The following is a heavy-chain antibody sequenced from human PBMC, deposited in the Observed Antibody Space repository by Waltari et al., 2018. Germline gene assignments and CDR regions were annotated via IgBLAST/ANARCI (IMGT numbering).Heavy chain of an antibody. V-gene: IGHV1-69*01. CDR2: IIPIFGTA. J-gene: IGHJ3*02. CDR3: ARDVPGDYGGNPAGAFDI. Sequence: QVQLVQSGAEVKKPGSSVKVSCKASGGTFSSYAISWVRQATGQGLEWMGGIIPIFGTANYAQKFQGRVTITADESTSTAYMELSSLRSEDTAVYYCARDVPGDYGGNPAGAFDIWGQGTMVTVSS. CDR1: GGTFSSYA. D-gene: IGHD4-17*01.